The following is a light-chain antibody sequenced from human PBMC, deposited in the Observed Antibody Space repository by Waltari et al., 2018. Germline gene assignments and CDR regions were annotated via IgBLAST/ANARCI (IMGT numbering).Light chain of an antibody. V-gene: IGKV3-20*01. CDR2: GAS. Sequence: EIVLTQSPGILSLSPGEGFTLSCRASQSVGRSLAWYQQKPGQAPRLLIYGASRRATGIPDRFSGGGSGTDFSLTISRLEPEDFAVYYCQHYVRLPATFGQGTKVEIK. J-gene: IGKJ1*01. CDR1: QSVGRS. CDR3: QHYVRLPAT.